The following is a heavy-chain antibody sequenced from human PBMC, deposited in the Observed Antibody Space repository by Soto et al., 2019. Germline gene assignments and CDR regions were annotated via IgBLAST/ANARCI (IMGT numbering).Heavy chain of an antibody. Sequence: QVQLQESGPGLVKPSETLSLTCTVSGGSISSYYWSWIRQPPGKGLEWIGYIYYSGSTNCNPSLKSRVTISVDTSKNQFSLKLSSVTAADTAVYYCAREHHRYYGSGTGRWFDPWGQGTLVTVSS. D-gene: IGHD3-10*01. V-gene: IGHV4-59*01. J-gene: IGHJ5*02. CDR2: IYYSGST. CDR3: AREHHRYYGSGTGRWFDP. CDR1: GGSISSYY.